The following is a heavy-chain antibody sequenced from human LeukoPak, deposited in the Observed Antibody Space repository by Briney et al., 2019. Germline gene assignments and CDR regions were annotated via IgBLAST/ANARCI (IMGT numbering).Heavy chain of an antibody. Sequence: PGGSLRLSCAASGFTISGYWMTWVRQAPGKGLEWVANIKQDGSEKTYVDSVKGRFIISRDNAKNSIYQQMNSLRVEDTAMYYCARDGGTDWYDPWGQGTLVTVSS. J-gene: IGHJ5*02. D-gene: IGHD3-16*01. CDR2: IKQDGSEK. CDR3: ARDGGTDWYDP. V-gene: IGHV3-7*01. CDR1: GFTISGYW.